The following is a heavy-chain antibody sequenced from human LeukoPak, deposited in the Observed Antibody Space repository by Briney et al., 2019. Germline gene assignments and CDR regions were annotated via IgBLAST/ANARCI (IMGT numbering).Heavy chain of an antibody. CDR3: ARDRAWDYLDS. CDR2: ISSDGGKK. D-gene: IGHD1-26*01. J-gene: IGHJ4*02. CDR1: GFTLSSHG. V-gene: IGHV3-30*03. Sequence: GKSLRLSCVVSGFTLSSHGMHWVRQAPGKGLEWVAVISSDGGKKSYADSAKGRFTISRDNSKNTLYLQMDSLRVEDTAIYYCARDRAWDYLDSWDQGPLVTVSS.